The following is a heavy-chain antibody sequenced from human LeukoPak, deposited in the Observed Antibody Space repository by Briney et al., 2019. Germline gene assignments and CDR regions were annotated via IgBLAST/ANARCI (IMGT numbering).Heavy chain of an antibody. CDR1: GFTFNNFG. J-gene: IGHJ6*03. Sequence: GGSLRLSCAASGFTFNNFGMHWVRQAPGKGLEWVTFIQYNGNNKYHADSVKGRFTISRDNSKNTLYLQMNSLRAEDTAVYYCARFAAGGSYYYYMDVWGKGTTVTVSS. D-gene: IGHD3-10*01. CDR2: IQYNGNNK. V-gene: IGHV3-30*02. CDR3: ARFAAGGSYYYYMDV.